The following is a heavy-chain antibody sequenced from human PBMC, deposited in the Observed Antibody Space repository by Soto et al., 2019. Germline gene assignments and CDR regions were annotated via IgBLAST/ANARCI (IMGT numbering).Heavy chain of an antibody. CDR2: ISYDGSNK. J-gene: IGHJ3*02. CDR1: GFTFSSYA. D-gene: IGHD2-15*01. V-gene: IGHV3-30-3*01. CDR3: ARDGQDIVVVVAAYHDAFDI. Sequence: QVQLVESGGGVVQPGRSLRLSCAASGFTFSSYAMHWVRQAPGKGLEWVAVISYDGSNKYYADSAKGRFTISRDNSKNTMYLQRNSLRAEDTAVYYCARDGQDIVVVVAAYHDAFDIWGQGTMVTVSS.